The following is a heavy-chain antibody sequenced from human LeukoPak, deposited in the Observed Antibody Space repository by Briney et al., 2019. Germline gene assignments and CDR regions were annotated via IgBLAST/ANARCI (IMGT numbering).Heavy chain of an antibody. CDR1: GFTFSSYW. CDR3: ARVWSRIVGATTSSVY. V-gene: IGHV3-74*01. D-gene: IGHD1-26*01. Sequence: GGSLRLSCAASGFTFSSYWMNWVRQAPGKGLVWVSRIASDGSSTTYADFVKGRFTISRDNSKNTLYLQMNSLRAEDTAVYYCARVWSRIVGATTSSVYWGQGTLVTVSS. J-gene: IGHJ4*02. CDR2: IASDGSST.